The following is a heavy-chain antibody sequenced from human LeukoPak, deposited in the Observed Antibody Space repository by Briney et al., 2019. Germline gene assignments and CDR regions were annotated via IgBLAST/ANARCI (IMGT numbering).Heavy chain of an antibody. CDR2: ISYDGSNK. CDR3: ARVEGVGAKST. J-gene: IGHJ5*02. Sequence: GGSLRLSCAASGFTFSSYAMHWVRQAPGKGLEWVAVISYDGSNKYYADSVKGRFTISRDNSKNTLYLQMNSLRAEDTAVYYCARVEGVGAKSTWGQGTLVTVSS. D-gene: IGHD1-26*01. CDR1: GFTFSSYA. V-gene: IGHV3-30-3*01.